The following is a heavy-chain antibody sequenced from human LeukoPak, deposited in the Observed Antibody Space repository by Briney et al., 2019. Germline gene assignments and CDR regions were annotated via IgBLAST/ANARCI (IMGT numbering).Heavy chain of an antibody. Sequence: ASVKVSCKVSGYTLTELSMHWVRQAPGKGLEWMGGFDPEDGETTYAQKFQGRVTMTEDTSTDTAYMELSSLRSEDTAVYYCATDTASGRGVIRLDAFDIWGQGTMVTVSS. CDR3: ATDTASGRGVIRLDAFDI. CDR1: GYTLTELS. CDR2: FDPEDGET. J-gene: IGHJ3*02. D-gene: IGHD3-10*01. V-gene: IGHV1-24*01.